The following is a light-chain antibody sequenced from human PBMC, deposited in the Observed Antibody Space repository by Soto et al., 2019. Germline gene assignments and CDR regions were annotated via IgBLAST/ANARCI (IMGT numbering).Light chain of an antibody. CDR3: LLYYGGAQV. CDR1: TGAVTSGYY. V-gene: IGLV7-43*01. CDR2: STS. J-gene: IGLJ2*01. Sequence: QAVVTQEPSLTVSPGGTVTLTCASSTGAVTSGYYPNWFQQKPGQAPRALIYSTSNKHPWTPARFSGSLLGGKAALTLSGVQPEDEAEYYCLLYYGGAQVFGGGTQLTVL.